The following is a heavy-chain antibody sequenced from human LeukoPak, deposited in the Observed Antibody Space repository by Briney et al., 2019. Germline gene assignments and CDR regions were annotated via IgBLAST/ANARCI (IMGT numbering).Heavy chain of an antibody. CDR3: ARAPEQWLVLTYFDY. V-gene: IGHV1-2*02. Sequence: ASVKVSCKASGYTFTGYYIHWVRQAPGQGLEWMGWINPNNGGTNSAQKCQGRVTMTRDTSISTAYMELSRLRSDDTAVYYCARAPEQWLVLTYFDYWGQGTLVTVSS. CDR1: GYTFTGYY. J-gene: IGHJ4*02. D-gene: IGHD6-19*01. CDR2: INPNNGGT.